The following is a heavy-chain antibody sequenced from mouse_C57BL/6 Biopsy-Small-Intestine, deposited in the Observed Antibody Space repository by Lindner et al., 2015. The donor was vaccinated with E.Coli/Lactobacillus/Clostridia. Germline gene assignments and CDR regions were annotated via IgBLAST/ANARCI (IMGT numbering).Heavy chain of an antibody. CDR2: IYPRTGNT. CDR1: GYTFTSYG. V-gene: IGHV1-81*01. Sequence: VQLQESGAELARPGASVKLSCKASGYTFTSYGISWVKQRTGQGLEWIGEIYPRTGNTFYNEKFKGKATLTADKSSSTAYMGLRSLTSEDSAVYFCARDYGSNYAWYFDVWGTGTTVTVSS. CDR3: ARDYGSNYAWYFDV. D-gene: IGHD1-1*01. J-gene: IGHJ1*03.